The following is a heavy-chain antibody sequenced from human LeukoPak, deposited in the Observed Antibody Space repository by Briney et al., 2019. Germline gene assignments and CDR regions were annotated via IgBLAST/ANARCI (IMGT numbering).Heavy chain of an antibody. CDR2: IRSKAYGGTT. CDR1: GFTFGDYA. CDR3: TSDAWGRVAAD. D-gene: IGHD2-15*01. Sequence: GGSLRLSCTASGFTFGDYAMSWFRQAPGKGLEWVGFIRSKAYGGTTEYAASVKGRFTISRDDSKSIAYLQMNSLKTEDTAVYYCTSDAWGRVAADWGQGTLVTVSS. V-gene: IGHV3-49*03. J-gene: IGHJ4*02.